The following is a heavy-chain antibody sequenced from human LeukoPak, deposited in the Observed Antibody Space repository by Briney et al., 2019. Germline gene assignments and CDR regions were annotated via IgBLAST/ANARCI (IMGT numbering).Heavy chain of an antibody. D-gene: IGHD2-2*01. CDR1: RYTFTGYY. Sequence: ASVKVSCKASRYTFTGYYMHWVRQAPGQGLEWMGWINPNSGGTNYAQKFQGRVTMTRDTSISTAYMELSRLRSDDTAVYYCARDMPAAARSFDYWGQGTLVTVSS. CDR2: INPNSGGT. V-gene: IGHV1-2*02. J-gene: IGHJ4*02. CDR3: ARDMPAAARSFDY.